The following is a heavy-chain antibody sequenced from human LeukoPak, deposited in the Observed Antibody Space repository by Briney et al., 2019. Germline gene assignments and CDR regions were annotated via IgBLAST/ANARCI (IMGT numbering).Heavy chain of an antibody. Sequence: SETLSLTCTVSGGTITSSSYYWSWIRQPAGKALEWLGRIHTSGSTNYNPSLKSRVTISRDSAKNQFSLKLSSVTAADTAVYYCARDPPPGITCLDYWGQGTLVTVSS. V-gene: IGHV4-61*02. CDR3: ARDPPPGITCLDY. CDR2: IHTSGST. J-gene: IGHJ4*02. CDR1: GGTITSSSYY. D-gene: IGHD1-14*01.